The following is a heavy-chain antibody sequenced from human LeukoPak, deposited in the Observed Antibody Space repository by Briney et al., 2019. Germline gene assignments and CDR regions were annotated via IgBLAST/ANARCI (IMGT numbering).Heavy chain of an antibody. CDR2: ISASGGST. D-gene: IGHD4-17*01. V-gene: IGHV3-23*01. CDR1: GFTFSSYA. CDR3: AKHQDWTVTVPDY. J-gene: IGHJ4*02. Sequence: SGGSLRLSCAASGFTFSSYAMSWVRQAPGKGLEWVSKISASGGSTSYADSVKDRFPISRDNSRNTLYLQMNSLRAEDTAVYYCAKHQDWTVTVPDYWGQGTLVTVSS.